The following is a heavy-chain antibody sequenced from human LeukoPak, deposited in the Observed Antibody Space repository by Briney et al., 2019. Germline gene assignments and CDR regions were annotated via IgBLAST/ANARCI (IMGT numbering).Heavy chain of an antibody. Sequence: GGSLRLSCAASGFTFSSYWMHWVRQAPGKGLVWVSRINSDGSSTSYADSVKGRFTISRDNAKNTLYLQMNSLRAEDTAVYYCARVGKYYYDSSGYYEGLDYWGQGTLVTVSS. CDR3: ARVGKYYYDSSGYYEGLDY. J-gene: IGHJ4*02. D-gene: IGHD3-22*01. CDR2: INSDGSST. CDR1: GFTFSSYW. V-gene: IGHV3-74*01.